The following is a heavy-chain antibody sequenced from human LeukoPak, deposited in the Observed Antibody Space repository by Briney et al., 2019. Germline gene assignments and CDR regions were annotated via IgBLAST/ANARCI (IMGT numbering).Heavy chain of an antibody. D-gene: IGHD5-12*01. V-gene: IGHV3-23*01. CDR3: AKTSRGNSGYDSPFDY. CDR1: GFTFSTYA. J-gene: IGHJ4*02. Sequence: PGGSLRLSCAASGFTFSTYAMSWVRQAPGKGLEWVSAVRGSGSDTYYADSVEGRFTISRDNSKNTLYLQMNSLRVEHTAIYYCAKTSRGNSGYDSPFDYWGQGTLVTVSS. CDR2: VRGSGSDT.